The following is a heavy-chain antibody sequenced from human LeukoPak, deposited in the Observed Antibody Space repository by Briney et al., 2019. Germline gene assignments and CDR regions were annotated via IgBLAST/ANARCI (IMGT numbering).Heavy chain of an antibody. CDR2: ISSGSSYI. D-gene: IGHD3-22*01. CDR3: ARVISSYYYYMDV. Sequence: GGSLRLSCAASRFTFSTYSMNWVRQAPGKGLEWVSSISSGSSYIYYADSVKGRFTISRDNAKNSLYLQMNSLRAEDTAVYYCARVISSYYYYMDVWGKGTTVTISS. V-gene: IGHV3-21*01. J-gene: IGHJ6*03. CDR1: RFTFSTYS.